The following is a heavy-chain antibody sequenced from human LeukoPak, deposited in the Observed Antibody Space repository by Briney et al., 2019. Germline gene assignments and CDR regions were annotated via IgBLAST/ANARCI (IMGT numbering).Heavy chain of an antibody. V-gene: IGHV3-30-3*01. J-gene: IGHJ4*02. D-gene: IGHD1-1*01. CDR3: ASSTQNGTTGFDYFDY. CDR1: GFTFSSYA. Sequence: GGSLRLSCAASGFTFSSYAMHWVRQAPGKGLEWVAVISYDGSNKYYADSVKGRFTISRDNSKNTLYLQMNSLRAEDTAVYYCASSTQNGTTGFDYFDYWGQGTLVTVSS. CDR2: ISYDGSNK.